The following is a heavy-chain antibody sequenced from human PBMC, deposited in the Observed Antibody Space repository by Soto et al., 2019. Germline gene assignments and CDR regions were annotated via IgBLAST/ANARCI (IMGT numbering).Heavy chain of an antibody. D-gene: IGHD3-9*01. CDR2: IYYSGDT. J-gene: IGHJ4*02. V-gene: IGHV4-59*08. CDR1: GGSISSYY. Sequence: SETLSLTCTVSGGSISSYYWSWIRQPPGKGLEWIGYIYYSGDTNYNPSLKSRVTISVDTSKNQFSLKLSSVTAADTAVYYCARHPQVTYYDILTGYTTGPRYYFDYWGQGSLVTVSS. CDR3: ARHPQVTYYDILTGYTTGPRYYFDY.